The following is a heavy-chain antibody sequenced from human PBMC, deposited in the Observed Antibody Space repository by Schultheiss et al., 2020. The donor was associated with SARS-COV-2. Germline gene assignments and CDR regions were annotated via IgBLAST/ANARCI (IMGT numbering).Heavy chain of an antibody. CDR2: IYTSGST. CDR1: GGSFSGYY. Sequence: SETLSLTCAVYGGSFSGYYWSWIRQPPGKGLEWIGRIYTSGSTNYNPSLKSRVTISVDTSKNQFSLKLSSVTAADTAVYYCARLTVTNWFDPWGQGTLVTVSS. CDR3: ARLTVTNWFDP. V-gene: IGHV4-59*10. D-gene: IGHD4-17*01. J-gene: IGHJ5*02.